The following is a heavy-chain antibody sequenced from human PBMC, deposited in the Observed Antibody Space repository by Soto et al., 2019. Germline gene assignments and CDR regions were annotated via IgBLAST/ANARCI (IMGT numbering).Heavy chain of an antibody. V-gene: IGHV4-59*12. J-gene: IGHJ6*02. CDR3: ARLVMGATAHYYVLDV. Sequence: SETLSLTCTVSGGSISSYYWSWIRQPPWKGLEWIGYIYYSGSTNYNPSLKSRVTISVDTSKNQFSLKLSSVTAADTAVYYCARLVMGATAHYYVLDVWGQGTTVTVSS. CDR1: GGSISSYY. D-gene: IGHD1-26*01. CDR2: IYYSGST.